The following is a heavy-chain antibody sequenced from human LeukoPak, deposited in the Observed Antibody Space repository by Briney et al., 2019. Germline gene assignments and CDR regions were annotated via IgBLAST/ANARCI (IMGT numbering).Heavy chain of an antibody. V-gene: IGHV1-46*01. Sequence: ASVKVSCKASGYAFTSYYTHWVRQAPGQGLEWMGIINPSGGSTSYAQKFQGRVTMTRDTSTSTVYMELSSLRSEDTAVYYCARDVNSGMVYATFDYWGQGTLVTVSS. CDR2: INPSGGST. D-gene: IGHD2-8*01. CDR1: GYAFTSYY. J-gene: IGHJ4*02. CDR3: ARDVNSGMVYATFDY.